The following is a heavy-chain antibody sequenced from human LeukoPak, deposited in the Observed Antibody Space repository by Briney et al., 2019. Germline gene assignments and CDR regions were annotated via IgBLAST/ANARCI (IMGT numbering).Heavy chain of an antibody. V-gene: IGHV3-23*01. D-gene: IGHD1-26*01. J-gene: IGHJ4*02. CDR1: QFTFTSYW. CDR2: ISGSGGST. Sequence: GRSLRLSCAASQFTFTSYWMSWVRQAPGKGLEWVSSISGSGGSTYYADSVKGRFTISRDNSNNTLYLQMNSLRAEDMAVYYCAKDRSSGSYPRGNEYWGRGTLVTVSS. CDR3: AKDRSSGSYPRGNEY.